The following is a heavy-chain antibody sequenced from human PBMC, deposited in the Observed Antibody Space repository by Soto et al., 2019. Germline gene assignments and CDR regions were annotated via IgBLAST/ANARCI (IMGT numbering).Heavy chain of an antibody. V-gene: IGHV4-39*01. CDR3: APLWGQD. J-gene: IGHJ4*02. D-gene: IGHD2-21*01. Sequence: QLQLQESGPGLVKPSETLSLTCTVSGGSISSSSYYWGWIRQPPGKGLEWIGRIYYSGNPYYNPSPTHRTNLSAGPYKNQSSLELSSVTAVGTGVYYRAPLWGQDWGQGTLVTVSS. CDR1: GGSISSSSYY. CDR2: IYYSGNP.